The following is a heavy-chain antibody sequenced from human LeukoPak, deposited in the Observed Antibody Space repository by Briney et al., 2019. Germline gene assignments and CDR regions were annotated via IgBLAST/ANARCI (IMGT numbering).Heavy chain of an antibody. CDR1: GFTFSRYW. J-gene: IGHJ4*02. Sequence: GGSLRLSCAPSGFTFSRYWMTWVRQTPEKGLEWVASNKDDGRQKYYVDSVKGRFTVSRDNAKNSAYLQMDSLRAEDTALYYCARDASRGFDAWGQGTLVTVSS. CDR2: NKDDGRQK. D-gene: IGHD5-24*01. CDR3: ARDASRGFDA. V-gene: IGHV3-7*01.